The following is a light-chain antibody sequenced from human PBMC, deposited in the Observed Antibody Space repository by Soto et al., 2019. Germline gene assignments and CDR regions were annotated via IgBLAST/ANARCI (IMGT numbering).Light chain of an antibody. V-gene: IGLV2-14*01. CDR3: SSFTNTGTLVV. CDR2: EVA. J-gene: IGLJ7*01. Sequence: QSALTQPASVSGSPGQSITISCSGSGSDIGTYNFDSWYQHHPVSAPKLIISEVANRPSWVSDRFSGSKSGSLASLTISGLQADDEAVYYCSSFTNTGTLVVFGVGTQLTVL. CDR1: GSDIGTYNF.